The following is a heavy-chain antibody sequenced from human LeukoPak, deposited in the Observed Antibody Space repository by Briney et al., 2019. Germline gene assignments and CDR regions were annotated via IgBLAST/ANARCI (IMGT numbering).Heavy chain of an antibody. Sequence: GGSLRLSCAASGFTFSTYSMKWVRQAPGKGLEWVSYICSTITTIYYADSVKGRFTISRDSAKNSLYLQMNSLRAEDTAVYYCARLAGSGAAAYLDYWGQGTLVTVSS. J-gene: IGHJ4*02. V-gene: IGHV3-48*01. CDR3: ARLAGSGAAAYLDY. CDR1: GFTFSTYS. D-gene: IGHD6-13*01. CDR2: ICSTITTI.